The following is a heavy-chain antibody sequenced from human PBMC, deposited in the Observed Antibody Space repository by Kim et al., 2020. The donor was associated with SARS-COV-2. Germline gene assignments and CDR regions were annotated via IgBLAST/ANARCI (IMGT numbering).Heavy chain of an antibody. V-gene: IGHV3-53*01. Sequence: VKGRFTISRDNSKNTLYLQMNSLRAEDTAVYYCARTTVTTKNYYYYGMDVWGQGTTVTVSS. J-gene: IGHJ6*02. CDR3: ARTTVTTKNYYYYGMDV. D-gene: IGHD4-17*01.